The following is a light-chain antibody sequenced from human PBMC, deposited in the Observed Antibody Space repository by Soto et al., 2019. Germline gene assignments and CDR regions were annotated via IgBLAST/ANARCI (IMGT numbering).Light chain of an antibody. CDR1: SSDVGAYNY. CDR2: ESN. Sequence: QSVLTQPPSASGSPGHSCTGTSSDVGAYNYVSWYHQLPGTAPKLLIYESNKRPSEIPDRFSGSKSGTSATLGITGLQTGDEADYYCATWDTSLRAYVFGTGTKVTVL. CDR3: ATWDTSLRAYV. J-gene: IGLJ1*01. V-gene: IGLV1-51*02.